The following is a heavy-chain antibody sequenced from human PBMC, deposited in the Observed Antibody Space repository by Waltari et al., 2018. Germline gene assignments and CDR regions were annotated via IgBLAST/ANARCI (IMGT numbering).Heavy chain of an antibody. D-gene: IGHD3-16*02. V-gene: IGHV3-23*01. J-gene: IGHJ4*02. CDR3: AKDLMITFGGVIAPSDY. CDR2: ISGSGGST. CDR1: GFTFSSYA. Sequence: VQLLESGGGLVQPGGSLSLSCAASGFTFSSYAISWVRQAPGQGLEWVSAISGSGGSTYYADSVKGRFTISRDNSKNTLYLQMNSLRAEDTAVYYCAKDLMITFGGVIAPSDYWGQGTLVTVSS.